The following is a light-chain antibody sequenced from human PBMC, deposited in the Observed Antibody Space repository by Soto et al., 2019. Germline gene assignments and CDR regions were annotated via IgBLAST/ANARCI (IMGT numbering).Light chain of an antibody. J-gene: IGKJ1*01. CDR3: QQTNGFPWT. CDR2: AAF. Sequence: DIQMAQSPSSVSASVGDRVTITCRASQGVSSWLAWYQQKPGKAPNLLIYAAFSLQSGGPSRFSGSGSGTDFTLTISSLQPEDFATYYCQQTNGFPWTFGQGTKGELK. CDR1: QGVSSW. V-gene: IGKV1-12*02.